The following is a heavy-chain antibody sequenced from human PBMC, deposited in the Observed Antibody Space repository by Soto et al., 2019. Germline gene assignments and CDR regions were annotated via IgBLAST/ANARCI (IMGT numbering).Heavy chain of an antibody. V-gene: IGHV4-61*08. D-gene: IGHD5-12*01. J-gene: IGHJ3*02. CDR2: VFYSGSA. CDR3: ERDIGGSSGYDGFDI. Sequence: SETLSLTCTVSGGSISRGDYYWSWIRQPPGKGLEWVGYVFYSGSARYNPSLTSRVTISQDTAKNQFSLKVTSVTPADTAVYYCERDIGGSSGYDGFDIWGQGTMVTVSS. CDR1: GGSISRGDYY.